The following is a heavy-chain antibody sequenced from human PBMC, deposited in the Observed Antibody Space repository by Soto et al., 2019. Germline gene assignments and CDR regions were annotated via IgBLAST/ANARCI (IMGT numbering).Heavy chain of an antibody. D-gene: IGHD1-1*01. CDR2: INPISGGT. V-gene: IGHV1-2*02. CDR3: ARARLEAVES. J-gene: IGHJ4*02. CDR1: GYTFIDYY. Sequence: ASVKVSCKASGYTFIDYYVHWVRQAPGQGLEWMGWINPISGGTNFAQNFQGRVTMTRDTSISTAYMELSRLKSDDTAVYFCARARLEAVESWRQLTLVTVSS.